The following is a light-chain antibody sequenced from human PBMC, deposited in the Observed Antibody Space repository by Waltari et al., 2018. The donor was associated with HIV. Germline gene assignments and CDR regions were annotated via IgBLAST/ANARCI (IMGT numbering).Light chain of an antibody. CDR3: QQFGSSPYT. Sequence: ENVLTQSPGTLSLSPGERATLSCRASQSVSSSYLVWYQQKPGQAPRLLIYGASSRATGIPDRFSGSGSGTDFTLTIRRLEPEDFVVYYCQQFGSSPYTFGQGTKLEIK. V-gene: IGKV3-20*01. J-gene: IGKJ2*01. CDR1: QSVSSSY. CDR2: GAS.